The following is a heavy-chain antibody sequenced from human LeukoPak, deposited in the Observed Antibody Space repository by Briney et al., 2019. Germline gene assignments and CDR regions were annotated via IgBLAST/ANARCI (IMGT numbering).Heavy chain of an antibody. CDR3: ARDFVLDAFDI. J-gene: IGHJ3*02. CDR1: GGTFSSYA. Sequence: ASVKVSCKASGGTFSSYAISWVRQAPGQGLEWMGGIIPIFGTANYAQKFQGRVTITTDESTSTAYMELSSLRFEDTAVYYCARDFVLDAFDIWGQGTMVTVSS. D-gene: IGHD3-16*01. CDR2: IIPIFGTA. V-gene: IGHV1-69*05.